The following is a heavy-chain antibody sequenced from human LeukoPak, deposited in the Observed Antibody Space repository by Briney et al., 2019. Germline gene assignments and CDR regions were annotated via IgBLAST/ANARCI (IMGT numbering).Heavy chain of an antibody. CDR3: ARRYYYNLGSFPFDF. D-gene: IGHD3-10*01. Sequence: SETLSLTCAVSGGPFSGYFWSWIRQSSGKGLEWIGEIHNSGTTNYNPSLNSRVTISEDTSKTQFYLNLSSVTAADTAVYYCARRYYYNLGSFPFDFWGQGTLVTVSS. CDR1: GGPFSGYF. J-gene: IGHJ4*02. V-gene: IGHV4-34*01. CDR2: IHNSGTT.